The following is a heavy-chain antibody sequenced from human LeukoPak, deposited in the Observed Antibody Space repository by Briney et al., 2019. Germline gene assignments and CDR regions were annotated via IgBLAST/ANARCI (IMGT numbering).Heavy chain of an antibody. V-gene: IGHV3-21*01. CDR1: GFTFSSYS. Sequence: PGGSLRLSCAASGFTFSSYSMNWVRQAPGKGLEWVSSISSSSSCIYYADSVKGRFTISRDNAKNSLYLQMNSLRAEDTAVYYCARDPPDYGSGGPGGYWGQGTLVTVSS. CDR2: ISSSSSCI. CDR3: ARDPPDYGSGGPGGY. J-gene: IGHJ4*02. D-gene: IGHD3-10*01.